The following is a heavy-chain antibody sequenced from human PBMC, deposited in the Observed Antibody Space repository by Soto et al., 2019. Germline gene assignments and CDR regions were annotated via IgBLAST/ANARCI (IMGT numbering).Heavy chain of an antibody. D-gene: IGHD2-2*01. CDR3: PRDVRRSDVVPAAISAMDV. V-gene: IGHV1-69*08. CDR1: GGTFNRYT. CDR2: IIPMFGIA. J-gene: IGHJ6*02. Sequence: QVQLVQSGAEVKKPGSSGKVSCKGSGGTFNRYTITWVRQAPGQGLEWMGRIIPMFGIASYAQNFQGRVTITADNPTSTAYTTLSSLRSEDTALYCFPRDVRRSDVVPAAISAMDVWGQGTTVTVSS.